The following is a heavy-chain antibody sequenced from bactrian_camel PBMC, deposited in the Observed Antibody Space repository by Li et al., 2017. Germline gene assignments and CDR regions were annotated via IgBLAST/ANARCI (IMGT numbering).Heavy chain of an antibody. V-gene: IGHV3S45*01. J-gene: IGHJ4*01. CDR3: AARSLPGVVPPLAESSYNI. D-gene: IGHD7*01. Sequence: VQLVESGGGSVQAGGSLTLSCLISGHTYMGWFRQAPGKECEGVAAMYNRLVLKSYYSDSVKDRFTISLDNDKNTLYLQMLSLKPEDTAMYYCAARSLPGVVPPLAESSYNIWGQGTQVTVS. CDR1: GHTY. CDR2: MYNRLVLKS.